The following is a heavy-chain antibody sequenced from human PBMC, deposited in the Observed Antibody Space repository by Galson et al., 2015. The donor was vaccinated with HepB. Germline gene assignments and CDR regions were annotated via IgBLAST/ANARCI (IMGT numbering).Heavy chain of an antibody. CDR1: RFSLTNFW. CDR3: TRVKEGLAGSFDY. J-gene: IGHJ4*02. D-gene: IGHD3-3*02. CDR2: ISSDGRTT. Sequence: SLRLSCAASRFSLTNFWMHWVRQAPGKGLEWVSRISSDGRTTNYADAVKGRFTISRDNAKNTPYLQLNSLRVDDTAVYYCTRVKEGLAGSFDYWGQGTLVTVSS. V-gene: IGHV3-74*01.